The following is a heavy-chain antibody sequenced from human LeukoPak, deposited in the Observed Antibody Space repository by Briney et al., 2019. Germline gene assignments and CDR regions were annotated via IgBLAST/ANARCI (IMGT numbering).Heavy chain of an antibody. CDR3: AREEAPYYDSSGYYYEGAFDI. J-gene: IGHJ3*02. CDR2: INAGNGNT. V-gene: IGHV1-3*03. CDR1: GYTFTSYA. D-gene: IGHD3-22*01. Sequence: ASVKVSCKASGYTFTSYAMHWVRQAPGQRLEWMGWINAGNGNTKYSQEFQGRVTITRDTSASTAYMELSSLRSEDMAVYYCAREEAPYYDSSGYYYEGAFDIWGQGTMVTVSS.